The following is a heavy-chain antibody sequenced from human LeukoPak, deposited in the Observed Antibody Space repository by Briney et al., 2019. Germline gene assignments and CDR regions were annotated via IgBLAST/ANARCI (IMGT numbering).Heavy chain of an antibody. CDR3: AKHKGAGSRYSYSMDV. D-gene: IGHD6-13*01. J-gene: IGHJ6*03. CDR2: ISGSGGGT. CDR1: GFTFVTIA. Sequence: PGGSLRLSCAASGFTFVTIAMGWVRQAPGKGLEWVSTISGSGGGTYYADSVKGRLTISRDNSKNTLYLQMNSLRAEDTAVYYCAKHKGAGSRYSYSMDVWGKGATVTVSS. V-gene: IGHV3-23*01.